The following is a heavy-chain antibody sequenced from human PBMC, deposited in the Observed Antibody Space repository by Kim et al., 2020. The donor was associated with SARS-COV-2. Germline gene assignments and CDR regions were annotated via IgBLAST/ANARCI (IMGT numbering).Heavy chain of an antibody. Sequence: GGSLRLSCAASGFTFSSYAMHWVRQAPGKGLEWVAVISYDGSNKYYADSVKGRFTISRDNSKNTLYLQMNSLRAEDTAVYYCARTLWWELEYYYYYYGMDVWGQGTTVTVSS. CDR1: GFTFSSYA. V-gene: IGHV3-30*04. D-gene: IGHD1-26*01. CDR2: ISYDGSNK. J-gene: IGHJ6*02. CDR3: ARTLWWELEYYYYYYGMDV.